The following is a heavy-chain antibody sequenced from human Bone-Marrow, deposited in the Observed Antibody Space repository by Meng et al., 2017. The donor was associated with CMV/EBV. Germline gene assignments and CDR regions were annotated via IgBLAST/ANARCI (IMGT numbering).Heavy chain of an antibody. J-gene: IGHJ4*02. CDR2: ISAYNGNT. Sequence: ASVKVSCKASGYTFTSYGISWVRQAPGQGLEWMGWISAYNGNTNYAQKLQGRVTMTTDTSTSTAYMELRSLRSDDTAVYYCARAPVGCSSTSSYFYYFDYWGQGTLVNVSS. CDR1: GYTFTSYG. V-gene: IGHV1-18*01. CDR3: ARAPVGCSSTSSYFYYFDY. D-gene: IGHD2-2*01.